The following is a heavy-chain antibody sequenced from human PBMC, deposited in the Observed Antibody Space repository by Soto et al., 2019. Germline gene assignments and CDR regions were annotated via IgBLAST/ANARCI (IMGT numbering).Heavy chain of an antibody. J-gene: IGHJ6*02. CDR1: GGSISSYY. Sequence: SLTCIVSGGSISSYYWSWIRQPPGKGLEWIGYIYYSGSTNYNPSLKSRVTISVDTSKNQFSLKLSSVTAADTAVYYCARGTFLEWFTGMDVWGQGTTVTVSS. V-gene: IGHV4-59*01. D-gene: IGHD3-3*01. CDR3: ARGTFLEWFTGMDV. CDR2: IYYSGST.